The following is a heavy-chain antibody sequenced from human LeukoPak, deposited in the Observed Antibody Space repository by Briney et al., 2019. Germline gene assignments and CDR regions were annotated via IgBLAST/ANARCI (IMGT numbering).Heavy chain of an antibody. V-gene: IGHV3-23*01. CDR3: AKVGRVVVGYYYYYMDV. CDR2: ISGSGGST. J-gene: IGHJ6*03. Sequence: GGSLRLSCAASGFTFSSYVMSWVRQAPGKGLEWVSVISGSGGSTYYADSVKGRFTISRDNTKNTLYLQMNSLRAEDTAVYYCAKVGRVVVGYYYYYMDVWGKGTTVTVSS. CDR1: GFTFSSYV. D-gene: IGHD2-2*01.